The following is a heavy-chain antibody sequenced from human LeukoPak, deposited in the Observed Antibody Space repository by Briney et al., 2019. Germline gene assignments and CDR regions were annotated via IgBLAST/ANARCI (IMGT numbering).Heavy chain of an antibody. CDR3: AKDKGPVGYGSKNWFDP. CDR1: GFTFSSYA. V-gene: IGHV3-23*01. Sequence: PGGSLRLSCAASGFTFSSYAMSWVRQAPGKGLEWVSAISGSGGSTYYADSVKGRFTISRDNSKNTLYLQMNSLGAEDTAVYYCAKDKGPVGYGSKNWFDPWGQGTLVTVSS. D-gene: IGHD4/OR15-4a*01. J-gene: IGHJ5*02. CDR2: ISGSGGST.